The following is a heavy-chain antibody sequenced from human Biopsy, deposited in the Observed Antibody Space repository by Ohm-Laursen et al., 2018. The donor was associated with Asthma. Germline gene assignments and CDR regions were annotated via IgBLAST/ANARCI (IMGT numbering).Heavy chain of an antibody. J-gene: IGHJ5*02. Sequence: SQRLSRAASGFTFSSYWFSWVRLAPGKGLERVANIKQDGSEKYYDDSAKGRCITSRDNAKNSLYLQMNSLRAEDTAVYYCSRDTRPNWFDPWGQGTLVTVSS. CDR3: SRDTRPNWFDP. CDR1: GFTFSSYW. CDR2: IKQDGSEK. D-gene: IGHD3-3*01. V-gene: IGHV3-7*05.